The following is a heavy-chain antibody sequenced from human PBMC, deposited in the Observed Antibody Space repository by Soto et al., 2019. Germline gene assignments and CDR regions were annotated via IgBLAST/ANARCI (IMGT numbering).Heavy chain of an antibody. Sequence: PGGSLRLSCAASGFTFSDYAMSWVRQAPGKGLEWVSGISVSGGSTYYADPVKGRFTVSRDNSKNTLSLHMNSLRADDTAVYYCAKTAYGDYVNYNFDYWGQGTLVTVSS. D-gene: IGHD4-17*01. J-gene: IGHJ4*02. CDR2: ISVSGGST. CDR1: GFTFSDYA. CDR3: AKTAYGDYVNYNFDY. V-gene: IGHV3-23*01.